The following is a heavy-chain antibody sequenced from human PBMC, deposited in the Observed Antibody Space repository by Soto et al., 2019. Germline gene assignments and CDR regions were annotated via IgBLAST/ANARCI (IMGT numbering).Heavy chain of an antibody. CDR1: GYIFSNYG. J-gene: IGHJ1*01. CDR3: ARERDGSSWSSAESLQY. D-gene: IGHD6-13*01. Sequence: ASVKVSCKASGYIFSNYGINWVRQAPGQGLEWMGWISTYNANTYYAQKFQGRVTMTTDTSTSTAYMELRSLRSDDTAVFYCARERDGSSWSSAESLQYWGQGTLVTVSS. CDR2: ISTYNANT. V-gene: IGHV1-18*01.